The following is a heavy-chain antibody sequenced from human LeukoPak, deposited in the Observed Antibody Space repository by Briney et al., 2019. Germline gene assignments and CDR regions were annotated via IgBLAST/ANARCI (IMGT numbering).Heavy chain of an antibody. D-gene: IGHD5-24*01. CDR1: GFTFSSYA. CDR3: ARGNGYNLFDY. Sequence: PGGSLRLSCAASGFTFSSYAMHWVRQAPGKGLEWVAVISYDGSNKYYADSVKGRFTISRDNSKNTLYLQMNSLRAEDTAVYYCARGNGYNLFDYWGQGTLVTVSS. CDR2: ISYDGSNK. J-gene: IGHJ4*02. V-gene: IGHV3-30-3*01.